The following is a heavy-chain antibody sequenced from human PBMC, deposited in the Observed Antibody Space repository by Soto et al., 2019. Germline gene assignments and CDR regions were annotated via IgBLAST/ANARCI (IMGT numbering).Heavy chain of an antibody. J-gene: IGHJ4*02. CDR2: IYYSGST. V-gene: IGHV4-59*01. Sequence: SETLSLTCTVSGGSISSYYWSWIRQPPGKGLEWIGYIYYSGSTNYNPSLKSRVTISVDTSKNQFSLKLSSVTAADTAVYYCAREGPTNYFDYWGQGILVSVSS. CDR3: AREGPTNYFDY. CDR1: GGSISSYY. D-gene: IGHD5-12*01.